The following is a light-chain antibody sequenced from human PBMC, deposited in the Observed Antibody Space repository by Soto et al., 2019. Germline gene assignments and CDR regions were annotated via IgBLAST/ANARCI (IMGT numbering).Light chain of an antibody. V-gene: IGKV1-39*01. J-gene: IGKJ1*01. CDR1: ESISNY. CDR3: LQSYITPWT. CDR2: AAS. Sequence: DIQMTQSPSSLSTSVGDRVTITCRASESISNYLNWYQQRPGRVPKLLIYAASRLQSGVPPRFSGSGFGTDFTLTISSLQPEDFATYYCLQSYITPWTFGQGTKVEI.